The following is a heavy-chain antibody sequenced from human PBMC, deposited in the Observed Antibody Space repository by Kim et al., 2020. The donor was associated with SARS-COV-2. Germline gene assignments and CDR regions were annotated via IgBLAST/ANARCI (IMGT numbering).Heavy chain of an antibody. D-gene: IGHD2-15*01. CDR1: GFTFSSYG. Sequence: GGSLRLSCAASGFTFSSYGMHWVRQAPGKGLEWVAVIWYDGSNKYYADSVKGRFTISRDNSKNTLYLQMNSLRAEDTAVYYCARDTDCSGGSCYSRGMDVWGQGTTVTVSS. V-gene: IGHV3-33*01. J-gene: IGHJ6*02. CDR3: ARDTDCSGGSCYSRGMDV. CDR2: IWYDGSNK.